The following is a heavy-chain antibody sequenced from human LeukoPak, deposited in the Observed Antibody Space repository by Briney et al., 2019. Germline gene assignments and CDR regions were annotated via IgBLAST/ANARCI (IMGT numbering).Heavy chain of an antibody. Sequence: GESLKISCKGSGYRVTRYWIGWVRQMPGKGLEWMGIIYPGDSDTRYSPSFQGQVTISADKSISTAYLQWSSLKASDTAMYYCARHSAENGSNYFDSLGQGTLVTVSS. CDR1: GYRVTRYW. J-gene: IGHJ4*02. V-gene: IGHV5-51*01. D-gene: IGHD1-26*01. CDR2: IYPGDSDT. CDR3: ARHSAENGSNYFDS.